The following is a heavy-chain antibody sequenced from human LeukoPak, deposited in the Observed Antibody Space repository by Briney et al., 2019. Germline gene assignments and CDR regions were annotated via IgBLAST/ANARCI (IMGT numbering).Heavy chain of an antibody. CDR1: GFTFSSYG. Sequence: GRSLRLSCAASGFTFSSYGMHWVRQAPGKGLEWVAVISYDGSNKYYADSVKGRFTISRDNSKNTLYLQMNSLRAGDTAVYYCAKARSGWYDFDYWGQGTLVTVSS. CDR2: ISYDGSNK. D-gene: IGHD6-19*01. V-gene: IGHV3-30*18. CDR3: AKARSGWYDFDY. J-gene: IGHJ4*02.